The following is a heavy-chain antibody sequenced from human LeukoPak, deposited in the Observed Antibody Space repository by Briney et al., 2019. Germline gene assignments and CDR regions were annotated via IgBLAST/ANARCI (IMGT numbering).Heavy chain of an antibody. CDR1: GFSVSSNY. CDR2: IYTGGTT. D-gene: IGHD6-19*01. J-gene: IGHJ4*02. CDR3: ARDKLGSGYSSDFDY. Sequence: PGGSLRLACAASGFSVSSNYMNWVRQAPGKGLEWVSAIYTGGTTYYAYSVKGRFTISRDNSKNTLYLQMNSLRAEDTAVYYCARDKLGSGYSSDFDYWGQGTLVTVSS. V-gene: IGHV3-66*02.